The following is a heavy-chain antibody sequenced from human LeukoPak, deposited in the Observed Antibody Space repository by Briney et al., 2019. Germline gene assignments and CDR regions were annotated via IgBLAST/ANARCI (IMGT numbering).Heavy chain of an antibody. CDR2: ISVNNGNT. CDR1: GYTFTTSG. CDR3: QRITIFGVIIDFDY. V-gene: IGHV1-18*01. Sequence: ASVKVSCKASGYTFTTSGINWVRQAPGQGLEWMGWISVNNGNTHYAQKFQGRVTMTTDTSTSTAYMEVRSLRSDDTAVYYCQRITIFGVIIDFDYWGQGSLVTVSS. D-gene: IGHD3-3*01. J-gene: IGHJ4*02.